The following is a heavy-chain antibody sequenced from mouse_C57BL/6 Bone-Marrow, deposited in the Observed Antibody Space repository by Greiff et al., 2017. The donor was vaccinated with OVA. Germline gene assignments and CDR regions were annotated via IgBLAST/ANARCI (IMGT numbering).Heavy chain of an antibody. V-gene: IGHV5-6*01. CDR2: ISSGGSYT. CDR1: GFTFSSYG. CDR3: ARPPLYYGSSYGGWYFDV. J-gene: IGHJ1*03. Sequence: EVQLVESGGDLVKPGGSLKLSCAASGFTFSSYGMSWVRQTPDKRLEWVATISSGGSYTYYPDSVKGRFTISRDNAKNTLYLQMSSLKSEDTAMYYCARPPLYYGSSYGGWYFDVWGTGTTVTVSS. D-gene: IGHD1-1*01.